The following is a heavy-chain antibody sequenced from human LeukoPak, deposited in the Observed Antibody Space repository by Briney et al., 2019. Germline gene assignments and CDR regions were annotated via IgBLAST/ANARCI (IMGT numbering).Heavy chain of an antibody. CDR3: ARDRYYYGSGSYYMDV. CDR2: IYHSGST. Sequence: SETLSLTCTVSGYSISSGYYWGWIRQPPGKGLEWIGSIYHSGSTYYNPSLKSRVTISVDTSKNQFSLKLSSVTAADTAVYYCARDRYYYGSGSYYMDVWGRGTTVTVSS. V-gene: IGHV4-38-2*02. CDR1: GYSISSGYY. D-gene: IGHD3-10*01. J-gene: IGHJ6*03.